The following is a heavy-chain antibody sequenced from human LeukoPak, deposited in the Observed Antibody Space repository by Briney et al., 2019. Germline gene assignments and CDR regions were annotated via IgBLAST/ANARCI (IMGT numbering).Heavy chain of an antibody. CDR2: INHRGST. Sequence: SETLSLTCAVNGGSFSRYYWSWIRQPPGKGLEWIGEINHRGSTNYNPSLKSRVTISVDTSKNQFSLKLSSVTAADTAVYYCARYREYDSSGYYYYFDYWGQGTLVTVSS. V-gene: IGHV4-34*01. CDR3: ARYREYDSSGYYYYFDY. D-gene: IGHD3-22*01. J-gene: IGHJ4*02. CDR1: GGSFSRYY.